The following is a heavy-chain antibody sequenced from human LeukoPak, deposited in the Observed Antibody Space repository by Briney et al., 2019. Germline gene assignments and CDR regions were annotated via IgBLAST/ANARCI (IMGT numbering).Heavy chain of an antibody. CDR2: IYHSGST. J-gene: IGHJ3*02. Sequence: SETLSLTCAVSGGSISSSNWWSWVRQPPGKGLEWIGEIYHSGSTNYNPSLKSRVTISVDKSKNQFSLKLSSVTAADTAVYYCAITYPGSLAPRAFDIWGQGTMVTVSS. CDR3: AITYPGSLAPRAFDI. CDR1: GGSISSSNW. D-gene: IGHD2-15*01. V-gene: IGHV4-4*02.